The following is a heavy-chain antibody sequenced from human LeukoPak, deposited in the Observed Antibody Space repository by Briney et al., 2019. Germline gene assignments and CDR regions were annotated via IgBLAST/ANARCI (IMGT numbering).Heavy chain of an antibody. CDR3: ARGSGSYPPLDY. D-gene: IGHD3-10*01. Sequence: SETLSLTCTVSGGSISSFYWSWIRQAAGKGLEWIGRIYTSGSTNYNPSLKSRITMSVDTSKNQFSLKLGSVAAADTAVYYCARGSGSYPPLDYWGQGTLVTVSS. V-gene: IGHV4-4*07. CDR2: IYTSGST. J-gene: IGHJ4*02. CDR1: GGSISSFY.